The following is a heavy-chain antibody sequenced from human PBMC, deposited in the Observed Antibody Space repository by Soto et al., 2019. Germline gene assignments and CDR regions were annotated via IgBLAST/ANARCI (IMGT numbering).Heavy chain of an antibody. D-gene: IGHD2-15*01. CDR1: GGSISTTGSS. J-gene: IGHJ4*02. V-gene: IGHV4-30-2*06. CDR2: ISYIGVT. Sequence: SETLSLACAVSGGSISTTGSSWMWIRQSPGKGLEWLGYISYIGVTYYNPSLKSRGSMSLDRSKNQFSLRLNSVTAADTALYYCARDLCRGGSCYLAYWGQGAPVPVSS. CDR3: ARDLCRGGSCYLAY.